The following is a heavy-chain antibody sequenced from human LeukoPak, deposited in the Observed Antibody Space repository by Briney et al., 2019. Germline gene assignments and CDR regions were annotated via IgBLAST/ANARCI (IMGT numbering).Heavy chain of an antibody. Sequence: GGSLRLSCAASGFTFSSYWMHWVRQAPGKGLVWVSRISPDGSTTGHTDSVKGRFTTSRDNAKNTLFLQMNSLGAEDTAVYYCAKQSGFTYYDFWSGYYPLWYGMDVWGQGTTVTVSS. CDR2: ISPDGSTT. D-gene: IGHD3-3*01. CDR1: GFTFSSYW. J-gene: IGHJ6*02. CDR3: AKQSGFTYYDFWSGYYPLWYGMDV. V-gene: IGHV3-74*01.